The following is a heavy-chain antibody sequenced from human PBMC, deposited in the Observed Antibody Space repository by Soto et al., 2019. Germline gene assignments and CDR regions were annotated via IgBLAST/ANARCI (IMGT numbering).Heavy chain of an antibody. CDR2: ISYDGSNK. Sequence: GGSLRLSCAASGLTFSSYAMHWVRQAPGKGLEWVAVISYDGSNKYYADSVKGRFTISRDNSKNTLYLQMNSLRAEDTAVYYCASGRDYSSSGPTTSFDYWGQGTLVTVSS. V-gene: IGHV3-30-3*01. D-gene: IGHD2-21*01. CDR1: GLTFSSYA. CDR3: ASGRDYSSSGPTTSFDY. J-gene: IGHJ4*02.